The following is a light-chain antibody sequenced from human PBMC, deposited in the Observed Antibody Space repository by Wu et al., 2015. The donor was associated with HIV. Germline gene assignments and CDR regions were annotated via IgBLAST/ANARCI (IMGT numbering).Light chain of an antibody. CDR3: QQYASSHS. Sequence: EIVLTQSPGTLSLSPGERATLSCRASQSVSSSYLAWYQQKPGQAPRLLIYGASSRATGIPDRFSGSGSGTDFTLTISRLEPEDFAVYYCQQYASSHSFGQGTKVEIK. CDR1: QSVSSSY. V-gene: IGKV3-20*01. J-gene: IGKJ1*01. CDR2: GAS.